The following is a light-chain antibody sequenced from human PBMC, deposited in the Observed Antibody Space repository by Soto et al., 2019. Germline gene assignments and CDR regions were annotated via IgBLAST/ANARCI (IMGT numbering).Light chain of an antibody. V-gene: IGLV2-14*01. CDR3: SSYTSSTTPVYV. CDR1: SSDVGGYKY. J-gene: IGLJ1*01. CDR2: EVS. Sequence: QSALTQPASVSGSPGQSITISCTGTSSDVGGYKYVSWYQQHPGKAPKLMSYEVSNWPSGVSNRFSGSESGNTASLTISGLQAEDEADYYCSSYTSSTTPVYVFGTGTKVTVL.